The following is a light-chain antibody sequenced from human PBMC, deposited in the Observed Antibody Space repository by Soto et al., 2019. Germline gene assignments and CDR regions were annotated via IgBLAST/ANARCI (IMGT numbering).Light chain of an antibody. J-gene: IGKJ1*01. V-gene: IGKV1-39*01. CDR3: QQSYTTPWT. CDR1: QSISYY. CDR2: GAS. Sequence: DIQMTQSPSSLSASVGDRVSITCRAGQSISYYLNWFQQKPGKAPNLLIYGASTLHIGVPSRFSGSGSGTNFTLTINSLQPEDFTAYSCQQSYTTPWTFGLGTMV.